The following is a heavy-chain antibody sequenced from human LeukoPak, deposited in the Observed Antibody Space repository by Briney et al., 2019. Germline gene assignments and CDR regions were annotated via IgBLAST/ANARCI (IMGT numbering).Heavy chain of an antibody. CDR3: ARAPPYSSSWDYYYYYGMGV. CDR2: MNPNSGNT. V-gene: IGHV1-8*01. D-gene: IGHD6-13*01. Sequence: ASVKVSCKASGYTFTSYDINWVRQATGQGLEWMGWMNPNSGNTGYAQKFQGRVTMTRNTSISTAYMELSSLRSEDTAVYYCARAPPYSSSWDYYYYYGMGVWGQGTTVTVSS. J-gene: IGHJ6*02. CDR1: GYTFTSYD.